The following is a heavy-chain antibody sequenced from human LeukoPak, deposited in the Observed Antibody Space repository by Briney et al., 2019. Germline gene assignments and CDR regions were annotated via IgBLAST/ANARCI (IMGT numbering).Heavy chain of an antibody. Sequence: PSETLSLTCTVSGGSISSSSYYCGWIRQPPGKGLEWIGSIYHSGSTYYNPSLKSRVTLSVETSKNQFSLKLSSVTAADMAVYYCAGSTYDNWFDPWGQGTLVTVSS. CDR1: GGSISSSSYY. CDR2: IYHSGST. J-gene: IGHJ5*02. D-gene: IGHD2-8*01. V-gene: IGHV4-39*01. CDR3: AGSTYDNWFDP.